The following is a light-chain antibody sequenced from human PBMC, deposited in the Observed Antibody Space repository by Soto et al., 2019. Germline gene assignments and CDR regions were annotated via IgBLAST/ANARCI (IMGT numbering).Light chain of an antibody. J-gene: IGKJ1*01. V-gene: IGKV3-20*01. Sequence: DIVLTQSPGTLSLSPGERATLSCVASRSLDGNYLAWDQQKPGQAPRLLIYGASARATCIPDRFSGSGSGTDFTLTISRLEPEDFAVYYCQQYGSSPRTFGQGTKVDIK. CDR1: RSLDGNY. CDR3: QQYGSSPRT. CDR2: GAS.